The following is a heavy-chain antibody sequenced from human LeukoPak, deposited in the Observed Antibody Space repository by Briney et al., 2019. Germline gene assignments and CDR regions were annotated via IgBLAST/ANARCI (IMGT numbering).Heavy chain of an antibody. J-gene: IGHJ4*02. CDR3: ARRRYNWNAIDY. V-gene: IGHV3-7*03. D-gene: IGHD1-20*01. Sequence: GGSLRLSCAASGFTFSQYWMSWVRQAPGKGLEWVANIRQDGHENYYADSVKGRFTISRDNAKNSLYLQMNSLRAEDTAVYYCARRRYNWNAIDYWGQGTLVTVSS. CDR2: IRQDGHEN. CDR1: GFTFSQYW.